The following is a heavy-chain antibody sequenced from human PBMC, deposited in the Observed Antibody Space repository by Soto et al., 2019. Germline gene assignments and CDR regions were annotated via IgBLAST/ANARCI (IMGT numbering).Heavy chain of an antibody. D-gene: IGHD3-22*01. J-gene: IGHJ4*02. CDR3: ARLDYYDSSGYHHGGY. CDR1: GFTFSSYS. CDR2: ISSSSSYI. V-gene: IGHV3-21*01. Sequence: EVQLVESGGGLVKPGGSLRLSCAASGFTFSSYSMNWVRQAPGKGLEWVSSISSSSSYIYYADSVKGRFTISRDNAKNSLYLQMNSLRAEETDVYYCARLDYYDSSGYHHGGYLVQGPMVTVSS.